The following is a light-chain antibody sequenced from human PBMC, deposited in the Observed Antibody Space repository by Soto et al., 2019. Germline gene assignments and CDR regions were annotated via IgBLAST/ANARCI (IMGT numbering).Light chain of an antibody. CDR2: DAS. CDR3: QQRSNWPLIT. Sequence: TQSPSTLSLSPGERATLSCRASQSVSSYLAWYQQKPGQAPRLLIYDASNRATGIPARFSGSGSGTDFTLTISSLEPEDFAVYYCQQRSNWPLITFGQGTRLEI. V-gene: IGKV3-11*01. CDR1: QSVSSY. J-gene: IGKJ5*01.